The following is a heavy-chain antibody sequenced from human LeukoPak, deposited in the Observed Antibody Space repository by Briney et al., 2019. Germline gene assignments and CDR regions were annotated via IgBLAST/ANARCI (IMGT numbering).Heavy chain of an antibody. CDR3: AKAKNAESYTIFGVVIPRYFDY. D-gene: IGHD3-3*01. V-gene: IGHV3-23*01. CDR1: GFTFSSYA. CDR2: ISGSGGST. Sequence: GGSLRLSCAASGFTFSSYAMSWVRQAPGKGLEWVSAISGSGGSTYYADSVKGRFTISRDNSKNTLYLQMNSLRAEDTAVYYCAKAKNAESYTIFGVVIPRYFDYWGQGTLVTVSS. J-gene: IGHJ4*02.